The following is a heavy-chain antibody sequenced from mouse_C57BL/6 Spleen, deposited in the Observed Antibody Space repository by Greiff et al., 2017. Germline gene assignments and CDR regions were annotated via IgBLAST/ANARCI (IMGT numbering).Heavy chain of an antibody. CDR3: ARSRCDYDVYAY. CDR1: GYTFTSYW. V-gene: IGHV1-53*01. J-gene: IGHJ3*01. Sequence: QVQLQQPGTELVKPGASVKLSCTASGYTFTSYWMHWVKQRPGQGLEWIGNINPSNGGTNYNEKFQSKAALTVDKSSSTSYMQLSSLTSEDSAVYDLARSRCDYDVYAYWGQGTMVTVSA. D-gene: IGHD2-4*01. CDR2: INPSNGGT.